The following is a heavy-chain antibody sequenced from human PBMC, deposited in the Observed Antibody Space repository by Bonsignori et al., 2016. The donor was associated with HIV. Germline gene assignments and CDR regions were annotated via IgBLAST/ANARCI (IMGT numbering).Heavy chain of an antibody. CDR2: ISGSGGSI. V-gene: IGHV3-23*01. D-gene: IGHD5-18*01. Sequence: VRQAPGKGLEWVSGISGSGGSIYYADSVKGRFTISRDNSKNTLYLQMDSLRAEDTAVYYCAKGTHLWFYDAFDMWGPRGQWSPSPQ. J-gene: IGHJ3*02. CDR3: AKGTHLWFYDAFDM.